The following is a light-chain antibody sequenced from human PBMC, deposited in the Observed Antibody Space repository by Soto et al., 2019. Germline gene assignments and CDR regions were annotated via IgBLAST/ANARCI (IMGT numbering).Light chain of an antibody. CDR2: DNN. Sequence: QSVLTQPPSVSAAPGQKVTISCSGSSSNIGNNYVSWYQQLPGTAPKLLIYDNNKRPSGIPDRFSGSKSGTSGTLDITGLQTGDEADYYCATWDGSLPAEVFGGGTKDTVL. V-gene: IGLV1-51*01. CDR3: ATWDGSLPAEV. CDR1: SSNIGNNY. J-gene: IGLJ2*01.